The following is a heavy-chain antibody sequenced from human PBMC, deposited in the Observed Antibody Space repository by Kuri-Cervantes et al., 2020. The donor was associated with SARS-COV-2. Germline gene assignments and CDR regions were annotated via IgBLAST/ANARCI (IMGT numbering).Heavy chain of an antibody. CDR3: AREEGANSFDS. J-gene: IGHJ4*02. V-gene: IGHV5-51*01. D-gene: IGHD1-26*01. CDR1: GYSFTSYW. CDR2: IYPGDSDT. Sequence: GGSLRLSCKGSGYSFTSYWIGWVRQMPGKGLVWMGIIYPGDSDTRYNPSFQGQVTISADKSITTAFLQWTSLKASDTAIYYCAREEGANSFDSWGQGTLVTVSS.